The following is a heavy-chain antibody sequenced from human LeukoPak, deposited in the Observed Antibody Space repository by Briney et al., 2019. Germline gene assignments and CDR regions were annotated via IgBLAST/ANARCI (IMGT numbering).Heavy chain of an antibody. D-gene: IGHD2-21*01. CDR1: GDSVSSNSAA. Sequence: SQTLSLTCAISGDSVSSNSAAWNWIRQSPSRGLEWLGRTYYRSKWYNDYAVSVKSRITINPDTSKNQFSLQLNSVTPEDTAVYYCARDPGFIPESSGGAFDIWGQGTMVTVSS. CDR2: TYYRSKWYN. CDR3: ARDPGFIPESSGGAFDI. V-gene: IGHV6-1*01. J-gene: IGHJ3*02.